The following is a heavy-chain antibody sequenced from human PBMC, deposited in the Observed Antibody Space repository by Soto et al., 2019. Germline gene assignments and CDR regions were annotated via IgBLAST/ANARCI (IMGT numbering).Heavy chain of an antibody. D-gene: IGHD6-6*01. CDR1: GYTFTSYG. CDR2: ISAYNGNT. Sequence: ASVKVSCKASGYTFTSYGISWVRQAPGQGLEWMGWISAYNGNTNYAQKLQGRVTMTTDTSTSTAYMELRSLRSDDTAVYYCARVISSSPHNWFDPWGQGTLVTSPQ. CDR3: ARVISSSPHNWFDP. V-gene: IGHV1-18*04. J-gene: IGHJ5*02.